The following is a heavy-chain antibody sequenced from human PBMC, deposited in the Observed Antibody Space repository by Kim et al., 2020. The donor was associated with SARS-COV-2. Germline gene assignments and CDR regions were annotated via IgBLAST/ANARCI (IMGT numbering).Heavy chain of an antibody. V-gene: IGHV3-11*03. CDR2: ISSSSGYT. Sequence: GGSLRLSCAASKFTFSDYYMSWIRQAPGKGLEWVSYISSSSGYTNYADFVKGRFTISRDNAKNSLYLQMNSLRTEDTAVYYCATYSSSSSSQYWGQGTLVTVSS. D-gene: IGHD6-6*01. CDR1: KFTFSDYY. J-gene: IGHJ1*01. CDR3: ATYSSSSSSQY.